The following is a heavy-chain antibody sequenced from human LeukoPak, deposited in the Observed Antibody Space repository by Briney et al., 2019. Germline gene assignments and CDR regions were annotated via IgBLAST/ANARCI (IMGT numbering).Heavy chain of an antibody. Sequence: ASVKVSCKGSGYTFTNYAIHWVRQAPGQSLEWLGWINPGNGDTKYSQDFQGRVTMTRDTSTSTVYMELSSLRSEDTAVYYCARGYCYNSNCYGNFDFWGQGTLVTVSS. V-gene: IGHV1-3*03. D-gene: IGHD2-2*01. J-gene: IGHJ4*02. CDR2: INPGNGDT. CDR3: ARGYCYNSNCYGNFDF. CDR1: GYTFTNYA.